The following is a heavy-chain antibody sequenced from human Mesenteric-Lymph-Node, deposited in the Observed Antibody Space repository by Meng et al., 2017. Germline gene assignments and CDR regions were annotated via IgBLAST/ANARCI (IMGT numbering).Heavy chain of an antibody. V-gene: IGHV3-53*01. CDR3: AREVQGSSWYIFDY. J-gene: IGHJ4*02. CDR2: IYSGGST. Sequence: GESLKISCAASGFTVSSNYMSWVRQAPGKGLEWVSVIYSGGSTYYADSVKGRFTISRHNSKNTLYLQMNSLRAEDTAVYYCAREVQGSSWYIFDYWGQGTLVTVSS. CDR1: GFTVSSNY. D-gene: IGHD6-13*01.